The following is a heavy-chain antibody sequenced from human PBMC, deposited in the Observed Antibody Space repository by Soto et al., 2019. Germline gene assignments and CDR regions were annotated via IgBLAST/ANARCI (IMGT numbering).Heavy chain of an antibody. D-gene: IGHD3-10*01. V-gene: IGHV1-8*01. Sequence: ASVKVSCKASGYTFTSYDINWVRQATGQGLEWMGWMNPNSGNTGYAQKFQGRVTMTRNTSISTAYMELSSLRSEDTAVYYCARGRGSGSYHFELDYYYYYYMDVWGKGTTVTVSS. CDR1: GYTFTSYD. J-gene: IGHJ6*03. CDR3: ARGRGSGSYHFELDYYYYYYMDV. CDR2: MNPNSGNT.